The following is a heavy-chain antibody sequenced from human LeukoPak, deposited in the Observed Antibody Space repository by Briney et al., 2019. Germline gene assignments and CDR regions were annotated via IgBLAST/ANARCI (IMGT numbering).Heavy chain of an antibody. V-gene: IGHV4-59*01. CDR3: ARSYCSGGSCYRSPRIWYFDL. CDR2: IYYSGST. D-gene: IGHD2-15*01. Sequence: PSETLSLTCTVSGVSISSYHWSWIRQPPGKGLEWIGYIYYSGSTNYNPSLKSRVTISVDTSKNQFSLKLSSVTAADTAVYYCARSYCSGGSCYRSPRIWYFDLWGRGTLVTVSS. J-gene: IGHJ2*01. CDR1: GVSISSYH.